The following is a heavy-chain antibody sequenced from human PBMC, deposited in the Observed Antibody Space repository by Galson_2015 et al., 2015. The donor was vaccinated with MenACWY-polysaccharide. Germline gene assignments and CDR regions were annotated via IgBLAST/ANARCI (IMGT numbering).Heavy chain of an antibody. CDR3: TKAGAKYCRGSSCYFNWFDP. J-gene: IGHJ5*02. CDR1: GFSFSTYW. D-gene: IGHD2-15*01. V-gene: IGHV3-74*01. CDR2: INADGSAT. Sequence: SLRLSCAASGFSFSTYWMHWVRHAPGKGLVWVSRINADGSATDYEDSVRGRFTISRDNAKNTLYLEMNSLRAEDTAVYYCTKAGAKYCRGSSCYFNWFDPWGQGTLVTVSS.